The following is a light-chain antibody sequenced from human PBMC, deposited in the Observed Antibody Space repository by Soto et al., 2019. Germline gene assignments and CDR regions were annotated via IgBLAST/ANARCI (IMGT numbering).Light chain of an antibody. CDR3: QQYGSTPLT. Sequence: EIVLTQSPDTLSLSPRERATLSCRASQSVRSNYLAWYQQKPGQAPRFLIYDASSRATGIPDRFSGSGSGTDFTLTISRLEPEDFAVYYCQQYGSTPLTFGGGTKVDIK. V-gene: IGKV3-20*01. J-gene: IGKJ4*01. CDR1: QSVRSNY. CDR2: DAS.